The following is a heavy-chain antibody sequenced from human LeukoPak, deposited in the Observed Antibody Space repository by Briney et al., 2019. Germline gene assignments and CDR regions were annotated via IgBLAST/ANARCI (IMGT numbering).Heavy chain of an antibody. CDR2: ISAYNGNT. Sequence: ASVKVSCKASGYTFTSYGISWVRQAPGQGLEWMGWISAYNGNTNYAQKLQGRVTMTTDTSTTTAYMELRSLSSDDTAVYYCASHSPTTRMVYGKIYFYYMDVWGKGTTVTVSS. J-gene: IGHJ6*03. V-gene: IGHV1-18*01. CDR3: ASHSPTTRMVYGKIYFYYMDV. D-gene: IGHD2-8*01. CDR1: GYTFTSYG.